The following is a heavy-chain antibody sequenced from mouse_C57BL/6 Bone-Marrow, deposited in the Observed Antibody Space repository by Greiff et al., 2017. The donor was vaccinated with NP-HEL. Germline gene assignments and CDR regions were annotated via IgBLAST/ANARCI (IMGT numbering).Heavy chain of an antibody. CDR3: AKNGSPTSYSNYNAMDY. Sequence: VQLQESGPGLVAPSQSLSITCTVSGFSLTSYGVSWVRQTPGKGLEWLGVIWGEGSTNYHSALISSLSISKDNSKCHVFLKLNSLQTDDTATYYCAKNGSPTSYSNYNAMDYWGQGTSVTVSA. J-gene: IGHJ4*01. D-gene: IGHD2-5*01. V-gene: IGHV2-3*01. CDR1: GFSLTSYG. CDR2: IWGEGST.